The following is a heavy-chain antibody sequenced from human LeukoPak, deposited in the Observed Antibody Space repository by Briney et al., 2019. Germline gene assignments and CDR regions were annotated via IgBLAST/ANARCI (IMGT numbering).Heavy chain of an antibody. D-gene: IGHD1-26*01. CDR2: ISSSISTI. Sequence: GGSLRLSCAASGFTFSSYSMGWVRQAPGKGLEWVSYISSSISTIYYADSVKGRFTISRDNAKNSLYLQMNSLRDEDTAVYYCARSGSYQTTGDAFDIWGQGTIVTVSS. CDR1: GFTFSSYS. J-gene: IGHJ3*02. CDR3: ARSGSYQTTGDAFDI. V-gene: IGHV3-48*02.